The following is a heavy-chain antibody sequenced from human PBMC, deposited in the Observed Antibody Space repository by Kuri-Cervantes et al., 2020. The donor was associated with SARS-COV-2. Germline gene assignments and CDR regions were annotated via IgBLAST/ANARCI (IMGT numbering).Heavy chain of an antibody. Sequence: GGSLRLSCAASGFNFSRTDMHWVRQAPGKGLEWVANIKQDGSEKYYVDSVKGRFTISRDNAKNSLYLQMNSLRAEDTAVYYCARDRHLAVAGHFDYWGQGTLVTVSS. D-gene: IGHD6-19*01. CDR2: IKQDGSEK. V-gene: IGHV3-7*05. CDR1: GFNFSRTD. J-gene: IGHJ4*02. CDR3: ARDRHLAVAGHFDY.